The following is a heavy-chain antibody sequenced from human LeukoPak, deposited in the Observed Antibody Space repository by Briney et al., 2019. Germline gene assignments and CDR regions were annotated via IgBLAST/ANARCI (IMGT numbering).Heavy chain of an antibody. J-gene: IGHJ3*02. D-gene: IGHD3-10*01. CDR1: GYTFSGYY. V-gene: IGHV1-2*04. CDR3: ARGRFSNDAFDI. Sequence: ASVKVSCKASGYTFSGYYIHWVRQAPGQGLEWMGWINPNSGGTNYAQKFQGWVTMTRDTSISTAYMELSRLRSDDTAVYYCARGRFSNDAFDIWGQGTMVTVSS. CDR2: INPNSGGT.